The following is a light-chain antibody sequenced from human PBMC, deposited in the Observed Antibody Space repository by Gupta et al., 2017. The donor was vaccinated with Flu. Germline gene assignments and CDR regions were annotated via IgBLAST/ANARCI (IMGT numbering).Light chain of an antibody. CDR2: KAS. Sequence: DIQMTQSPSTLSASVGDRVTITCRASQSISSWLAWYQQKPGKAPKLLIYKASSLESGVPSRFSGSGSGTEVTLTISSLQPDDFATYYCKQDKSRTFGQGTKVEIK. CDR3: KQDKSRT. CDR1: QSISSW. V-gene: IGKV1-5*03. J-gene: IGKJ1*01.